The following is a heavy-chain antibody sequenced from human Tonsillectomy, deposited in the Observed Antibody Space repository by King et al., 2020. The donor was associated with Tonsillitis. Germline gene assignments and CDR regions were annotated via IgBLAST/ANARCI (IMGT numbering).Heavy chain of an antibody. Sequence: QLQESGPGLVKPSETLSLTCTVSGGSISSYFWSWIRQPPGKGLEWIGYIYYSGTTSYNPSLKSRVTISLDTSKNHFSLNLGSVTTADTAMYYCARGRDYGDYWGQGTLVTVSS. CDR2: IYYSGTT. J-gene: IGHJ4*02. V-gene: IGHV4-59*01. CDR1: GGSISSYF. CDR3: ARGRDYGDY. D-gene: IGHD4-17*01.